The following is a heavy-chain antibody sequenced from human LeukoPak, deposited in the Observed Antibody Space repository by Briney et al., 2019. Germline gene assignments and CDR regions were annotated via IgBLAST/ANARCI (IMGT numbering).Heavy chain of an antibody. D-gene: IGHD3-22*01. CDR2: MYYSGST. Sequence: PSQTLSLPCTVSGGSIRSGDYFWSWIRQPPGKGLEWIAYMYYSGSTYYKPSLKSRVTMSADTSKNQLSLKLSSVTAADTAVYYCARPYYYDSRIDPWGQGILVTVSS. CDR3: ARPYYYDSRIDP. V-gene: IGHV4-30-4*01. CDR1: GGSIRSGDYF. J-gene: IGHJ5*02.